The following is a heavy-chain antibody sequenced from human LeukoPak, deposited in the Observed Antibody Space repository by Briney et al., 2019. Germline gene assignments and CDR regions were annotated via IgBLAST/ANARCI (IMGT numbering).Heavy chain of an antibody. CDR3: ARVIGFGELSLGY. CDR2: INPNSGGT. D-gene: IGHD3-10*01. CDR1: GFTFSGYY. Sequence: GASVKVSCKASGFTFSGYYLHWVRQAPGQGLDCMGWINPNSGGTNYAQKFQGRVTMTRDTSISTAYMELSRLRSEDTAVYYCARVIGFGELSLGYWGQGTLVTVSS. J-gene: IGHJ4*02. V-gene: IGHV1-2*02.